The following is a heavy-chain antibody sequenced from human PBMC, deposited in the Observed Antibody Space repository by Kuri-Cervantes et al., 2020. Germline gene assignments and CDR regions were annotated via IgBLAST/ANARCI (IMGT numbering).Heavy chain of an antibody. CDR1: GYTFTSYG. Sequence: ASVKVSCKASGYTFTSYGISWVRQAPGQGLEWMGWISAYNGNTNYAQKLQGRVTMTTDTSTSTAYMELRSLRSDDTALYYCARDLSGSGWRGENFDHWGQGTLVTVSS. J-gene: IGHJ4*02. D-gene: IGHD6-19*01. CDR3: ARDLSGSGWRGENFDH. V-gene: IGHV1-18*01. CDR2: ISAYNGNT.